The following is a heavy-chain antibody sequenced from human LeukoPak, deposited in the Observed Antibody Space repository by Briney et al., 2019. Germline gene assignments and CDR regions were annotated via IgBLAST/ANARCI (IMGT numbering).Heavy chain of an antibody. Sequence: GGSLRLSCAASGFTFSSYSMNWVRQAPGKGLEGVSSISSSSSYIYYADSVKGRFTISRDNAKNSLYLQMNSLRAEDTAVYYCAREGDYYDSSGYYPQLLDYWGQGTLVTGAS. CDR1: GFTFSSYS. J-gene: IGHJ4*02. CDR2: ISSSSSYI. D-gene: IGHD3-22*01. CDR3: AREGDYYDSSGYYPQLLDY. V-gene: IGHV3-21*01.